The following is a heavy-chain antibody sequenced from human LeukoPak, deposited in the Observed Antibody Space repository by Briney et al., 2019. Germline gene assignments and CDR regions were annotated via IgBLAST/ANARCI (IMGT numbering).Heavy chain of an antibody. CDR3: ARDGRRPRIAVSGSDY. CDR1: GFTFSTYG. Sequence: GGSLRLSCAASGFTFSTYGLHWVRQAPGKGLEWVAVISFDDFNIYYADSVKGRITISRDNAMDTLYLQMDSLTPEDTAVYYCARDGRRPRIAVSGSDYWGQGTLVTVSS. J-gene: IGHJ4*02. V-gene: IGHV3-30*03. CDR2: ISFDDFNI. D-gene: IGHD6-13*01.